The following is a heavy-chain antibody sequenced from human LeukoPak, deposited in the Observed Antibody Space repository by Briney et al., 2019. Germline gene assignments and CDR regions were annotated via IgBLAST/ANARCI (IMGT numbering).Heavy chain of an antibody. J-gene: IGHJ5*02. CDR2: IYSGGST. V-gene: IGHV3-66*02. Sequence: GGSLRLSCVASGFTFNSYVMSWVRQAPGKGLEWVSVIYSGGSTYYADSVKGRFTISRDNSKNTLYLQMNSLRAEDTAVYYCARVQAVAGTRWFDPWGQGTLVTVSS. CDR3: ARVQAVAGTRWFDP. D-gene: IGHD6-19*01. CDR1: GFTFNSYV.